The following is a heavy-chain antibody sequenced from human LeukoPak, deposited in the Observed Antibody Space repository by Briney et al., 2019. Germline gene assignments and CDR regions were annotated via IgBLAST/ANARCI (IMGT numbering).Heavy chain of an antibody. CDR3: ARDWGYYALDI. Sequence: GGSLRLSCAASGFTFSSYWMYWVRQAPGKGLEWVASIKQDESEKYYGDSVKGRFAVPRDNAKNSLFLQMNSLRAEDTAVYYCARDWGYYALDIWGQGTMVTVSS. CDR2: IKQDESEK. V-gene: IGHV3-7*01. D-gene: IGHD2-15*01. J-gene: IGHJ3*02. CDR1: GFTFSSYW.